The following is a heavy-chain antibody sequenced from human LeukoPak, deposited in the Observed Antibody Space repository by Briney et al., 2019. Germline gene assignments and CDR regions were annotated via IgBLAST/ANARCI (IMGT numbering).Heavy chain of an antibody. CDR3: ARDLGDYVGYDASDI. CDR1: GFTFSSYE. Sequence: PGGSLRLSCAASGFTFSSYEMNWVRQAPGKGLEWVSYIGSSDSTMYYAESVKGRFTISRDNAKNSLYLQMNSLRAEDTAVYYCARDLGDYVGYDASDIWGQGTMVTVSS. J-gene: IGHJ3*02. CDR2: IGSSDSTM. V-gene: IGHV3-48*03. D-gene: IGHD4-17*01.